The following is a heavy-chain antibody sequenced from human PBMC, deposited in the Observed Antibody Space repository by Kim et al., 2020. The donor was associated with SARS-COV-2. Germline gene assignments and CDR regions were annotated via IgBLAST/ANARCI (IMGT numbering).Heavy chain of an antibody. CDR2: IYSGGST. V-gene: IGHV3-66*01. D-gene: IGHD3-10*01. CDR1: GFTVSSNY. Sequence: GGSLRLSCAASGFTVSSNYMSWVRQAPGKGLEWVSVIYSGGSTYYADSVKGRFTISRDNSKNTLYLQMNSLRAEDTAVYYCAVGLWFGNPPPRRPGGYWGQGTLVTVSS. J-gene: IGHJ4*02. CDR3: AVGLWFGNPPPRRPGGY.